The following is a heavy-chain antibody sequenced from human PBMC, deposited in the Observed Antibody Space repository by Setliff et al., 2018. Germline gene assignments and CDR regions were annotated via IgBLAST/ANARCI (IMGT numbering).Heavy chain of an antibody. CDR3: ARESRYYYDNLGTLDY. CDR1: GSSISSGDYY. Sequence: PSETLSLTCTVSGSSISSGDYYWSWIRQPPGKGLEWIGYIYSSGSTYYNPSLKSRVSISVDTSKNQFSLKLSSVTAADTAVYYCARESRYYYDNLGTLDYWGQGTLVTVSS. J-gene: IGHJ4*02. V-gene: IGHV4-30-4*08. D-gene: IGHD3-22*01. CDR2: IYSSGST.